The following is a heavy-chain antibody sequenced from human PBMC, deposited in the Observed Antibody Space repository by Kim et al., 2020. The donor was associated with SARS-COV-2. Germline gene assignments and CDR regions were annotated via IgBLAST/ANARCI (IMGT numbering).Heavy chain of an antibody. V-gene: IGHV1-46*01. J-gene: IGHJ6*02. CDR3: AWSSGYWGYYYYGMDV. CDR2: INPSGGST. Sequence: ASVKVSCKASGYTFTSYYMHWVRQAPGQGLEWMGIINPSGGSTSYAQKFQGRVTMTRDTSTSTVYMELSSLRSEDTAVYYCAWSSGYWGYYYYGMDVWGQGTTVTVSS. D-gene: IGHD3-22*01. CDR1: GYTFTSYY.